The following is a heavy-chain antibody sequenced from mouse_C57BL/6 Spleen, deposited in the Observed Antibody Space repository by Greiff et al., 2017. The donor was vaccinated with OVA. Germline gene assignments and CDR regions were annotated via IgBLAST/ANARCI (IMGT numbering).Heavy chain of an antibody. CDR1: GFTFSSYA. D-gene: IGHD1-1*01. J-gene: IGHJ1*03. V-gene: IGHV5-4*01. CDR3: ARDRDYGSCGWYFDV. Sequence: EVMLVESGGGLVKPGGSLKLSCAASGFTFSSYAMSWVRQTPEKRLEWVATISDGGSYTYYPDNVKGRFPISRDNAKNNLYLQMSHLKSEDTAMYYCARDRDYGSCGWYFDVWGTGTTVTVSS. CDR2: ISDGGSYT.